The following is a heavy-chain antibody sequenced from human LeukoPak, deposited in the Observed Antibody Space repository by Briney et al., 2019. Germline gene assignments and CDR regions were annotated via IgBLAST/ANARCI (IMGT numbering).Heavy chain of an antibody. CDR3: SNDAFDI. CDR2: INTNTGNP. J-gene: IGHJ3*02. V-gene: IGHV7-4-1*02. CDR1: GHTFTSYA. Sequence: ASVKVSCKASGHTFTSYAMNWVRRAPGQGVEWKGWINTNTGNPTYAQGFTARFVFSLDTSVSTAYLQISSLKAEDTAVYYCSNDAFDIWGQGTMVTVSS.